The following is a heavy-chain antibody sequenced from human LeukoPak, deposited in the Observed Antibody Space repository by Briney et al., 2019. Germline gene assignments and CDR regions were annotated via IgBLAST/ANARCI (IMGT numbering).Heavy chain of an antibody. J-gene: IGHJ1*01. CDR1: GGSISSGGYY. V-gene: IGHV4-30-2*01. D-gene: IGHD6-13*01. CDR3: AKDPAAAGTAEYFQH. Sequence: PSETLSLTCTVSGGSISSGGYYWSWIRQPPGKGLEWIGYNYHSGSTYYNPSLKSRVTISVDRSKNQFSLKLSSVTAADTAVYYCAKDPAAAGTAEYFQHWGQGTLVTVSS. CDR2: NYHSGST.